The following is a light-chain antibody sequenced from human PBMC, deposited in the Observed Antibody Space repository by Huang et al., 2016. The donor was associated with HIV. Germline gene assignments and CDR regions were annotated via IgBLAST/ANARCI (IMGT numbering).Light chain of an antibody. CDR2: AAS. CDR3: QQSYSTPRT. J-gene: IGKJ3*01. CDR1: QSISSY. V-gene: IGKV1-39*01. Sequence: DIQMTQSPSSLSASVGDRVTITCRASQSISSYLNWYQQKPGKAPKLLIYAASSLQSGVPSRCSGSGSGTDFTLTISSLQPEDVATYYCQQSYSTPRTFGPGTKVDIK.